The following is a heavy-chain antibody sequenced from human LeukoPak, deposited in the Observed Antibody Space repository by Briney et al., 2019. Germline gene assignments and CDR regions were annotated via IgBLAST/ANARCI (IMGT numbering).Heavy chain of an antibody. Sequence: GGSLRLSCAASGFTFRTYAMSWVRQAPGEGLEWVSAISGSGGSTYYADSVKGRFTISRDNSKNTLYLQMNSLRAGDTAVYYCAKDAGSWYYFDYWGQGTLVTASS. CDR2: ISGSGGST. J-gene: IGHJ4*02. D-gene: IGHD6-13*01. V-gene: IGHV3-23*01. CDR1: GFTFRTYA. CDR3: AKDAGSWYYFDY.